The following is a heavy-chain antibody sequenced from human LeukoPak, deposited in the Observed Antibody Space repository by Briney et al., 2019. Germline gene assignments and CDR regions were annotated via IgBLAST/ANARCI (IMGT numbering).Heavy chain of an antibody. CDR1: GFTFSRYA. D-gene: IGHD6-13*01. Sequence: PGGSLRLSCAASGFTFSRYAMKWVRQAPGKGLEWVSCIGSSGSYTYYADSVKGRFTISRDDSKNTLFLQMTSLRAEDTAVYYCAKKTPGTHPFDSWGQGTLVTVSP. J-gene: IGHJ4*02. V-gene: IGHV3-21*04. CDR2: IGSSGSYT. CDR3: AKKTPGTHPFDS.